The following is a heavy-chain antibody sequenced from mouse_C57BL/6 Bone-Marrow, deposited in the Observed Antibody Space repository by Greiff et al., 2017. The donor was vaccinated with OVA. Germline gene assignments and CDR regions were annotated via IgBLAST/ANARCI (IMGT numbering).Heavy chain of an antibody. CDR3: ARGAY. Sequence: LVEPGASVQISCKASGSAFSIYWMNWVKQRPGKGLEWIGQIYPGDGDTNYNGKFKGKASLTADKSSSTGYIQLSSLTSEDSAVYFCARGAYWGQGTLVTVSA. V-gene: IGHV1-80*01. J-gene: IGHJ3*01. CDR2: IYPGDGDT. CDR1: GSAFSIYW.